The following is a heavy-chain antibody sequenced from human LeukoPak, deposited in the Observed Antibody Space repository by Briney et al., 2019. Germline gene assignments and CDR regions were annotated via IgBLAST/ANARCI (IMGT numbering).Heavy chain of an antibody. J-gene: IGHJ3*02. V-gene: IGHV4-34*01. CDR3: ARVVPGYCSSTSCYDVDAFDI. CDR2: INHSGST. D-gene: IGHD2-2*01. CDR1: GGSFSGYY. Sequence: SETLSLTCAVYGGSFSGYYWSWIRQPPGKGLEWIGEINHSGSTNYNPSLKSRVTIPVDTSKNQFSLKLSSVTAADTAVYYCARVVPGYCSSTSCYDVDAFDIWGQGTMVTVSS.